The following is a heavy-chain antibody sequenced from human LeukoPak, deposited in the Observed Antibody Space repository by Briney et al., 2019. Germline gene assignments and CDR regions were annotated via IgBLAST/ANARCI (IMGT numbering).Heavy chain of an antibody. CDR1: GFTFSSYE. D-gene: IGHD1-26*01. Sequence: GGSLRLSCAASGFTFSSYEMNWVRQAPGKGLEWVSYVSSSGSTIYYADSVKGRFTISRDNAKNSLYLQMNSLRAEDTAVYYCARDRRGSSHYWGQGTLVTVSS. J-gene: IGHJ4*02. CDR2: VSSSGSTI. CDR3: ARDRRGSSHY. V-gene: IGHV3-48*03.